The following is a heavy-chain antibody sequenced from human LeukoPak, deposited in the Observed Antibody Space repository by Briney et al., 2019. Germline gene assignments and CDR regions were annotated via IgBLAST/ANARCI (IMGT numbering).Heavy chain of an antibody. J-gene: IGHJ4*02. Sequence: ASVKVSCKASGYTFIDYYMHWVRQAPGQGLEWMGWINSNSGGTNYAQKFQGRVTITADKSTSTAYMELSSLRSEDTAVYYCADSSSWRPFDYWGQGTLVTVSS. D-gene: IGHD6-13*01. CDR3: ADSSSWRPFDY. CDR1: GYTFIDYY. CDR2: INSNSGGT. V-gene: IGHV1-2*02.